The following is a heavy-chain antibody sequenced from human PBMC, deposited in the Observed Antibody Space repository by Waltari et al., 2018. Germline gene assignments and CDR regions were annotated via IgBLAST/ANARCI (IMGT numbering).Heavy chain of an antibody. V-gene: IGHV4-4*02. D-gene: IGHD3-3*01. CDR3: ARVIGFTIFGVVTPNWFDP. Sequence: QVHLQESGPGLVKPSRTLSITCAVSGGPISSSNWCSWVRQPPGKGLEWIGEIYHSGSTNYNPSLKSRVTISVDKSKNQFSLKLSSVTAADTAVYYCARVIGFTIFGVVTPNWFDPWGQGTLVTVSS. J-gene: IGHJ5*02. CDR2: IYHSGST. CDR1: GGPISSSNW.